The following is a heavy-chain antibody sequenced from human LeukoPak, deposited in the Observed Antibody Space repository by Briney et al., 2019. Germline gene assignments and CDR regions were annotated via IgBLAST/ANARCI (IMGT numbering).Heavy chain of an antibody. J-gene: IGHJ6*03. D-gene: IGHD3-10*01. CDR2: ISAYNGNT. V-gene: IGHV1-18*01. CDR1: GYTFTSYG. Sequence: ASVKVSCKASGYTFTSYGINWVRQAPGQRLEWMGWISAYNGNTNYAQKLQGRVTMTTDTSTSTAYMELRSLRSDDTAVYYCARGGSGPLDYYYYMDVWGKGTTVTVSS. CDR3: ARGGSGPLDYYYYMDV.